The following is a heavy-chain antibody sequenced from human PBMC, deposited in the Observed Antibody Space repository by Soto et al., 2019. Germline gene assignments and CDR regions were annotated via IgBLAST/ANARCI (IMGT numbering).Heavy chain of an antibody. D-gene: IGHD6-13*01. CDR3: AKVLPPAAGQKGHYFDY. CDR1: GFTFSSFA. V-gene: IGHV3-23*01. Sequence: GGSLRLSCAASGFTFSSFAMTWVREAPGRGLEWISGISVSGGITYDADSVKGRFISSSDNSKNSLYLQMNSLRAEDTAIYYCAKVLPPAAGQKGHYFDYWGQGTLVTVSS. CDR2: ISVSGGIT. J-gene: IGHJ4*02.